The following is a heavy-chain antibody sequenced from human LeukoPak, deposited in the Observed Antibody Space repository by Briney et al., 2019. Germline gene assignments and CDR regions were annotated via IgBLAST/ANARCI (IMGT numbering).Heavy chain of an antibody. CDR3: AKDSSGGSCPDF. CDR1: GFFFGNYW. CDR2: IQKDGSVS. J-gene: IGHJ2*01. D-gene: IGHD2-15*01. V-gene: IGHV3-7*01. Sequence: GGSLRLSCAASGFFFGNYWMSWVRQAPDKGLEWVASIQKDGSVSHYVDSVKGRFTISRDNAKNSLFLQMNSLRVDDTGVYYCAKDSSGGSCPDFWGRGTLVTVSS.